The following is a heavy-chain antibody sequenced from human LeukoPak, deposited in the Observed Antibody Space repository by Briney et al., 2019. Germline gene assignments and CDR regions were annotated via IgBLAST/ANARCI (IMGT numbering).Heavy chain of an antibody. V-gene: IGHV3-30*04. D-gene: IGHD2-15*01. J-gene: IGHJ4*02. CDR3: AREGQCSGGTCYSGLDY. CDR2: FSSDGSSK. Sequence: PRRSLRLSCAASGFTFSSYAMHWVRQAPGKGLEWVAIFSSDGSSKFYADSVKGRFTISRDNSKNTLYLQMNSLRADDTAVFYCAREGQCSGGTCYSGLDYWGQGTLVTVSS. CDR1: GFTFSSYA.